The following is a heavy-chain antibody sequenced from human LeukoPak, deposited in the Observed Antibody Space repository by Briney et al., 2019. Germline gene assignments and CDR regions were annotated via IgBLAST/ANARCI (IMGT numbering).Heavy chain of an antibody. CDR1: GYTFTGYY. J-gene: IGHJ5*02. CDR3: ARASFWESPINWFAP. CDR2: INPKNGGS. V-gene: IGHV1-2*02. Sequence: ASVKVSCKASGYTFTGYYMHWVRQTPGQGLEWVGWINPKNGGSNYAQKFQGRVTMTRDRSISTAYMELSRLTSDDTAVYYCARASFWESPINWFAPWGQGTLVTVSS. D-gene: IGHD3-16*01.